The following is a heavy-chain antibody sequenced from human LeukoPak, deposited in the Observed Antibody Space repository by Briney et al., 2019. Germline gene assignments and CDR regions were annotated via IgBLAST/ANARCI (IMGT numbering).Heavy chain of an antibody. Sequence: GGSLRLSCKASGFTFSSYAMSWVRQAPGKGLEWVSTINGNGRSTYYADSVKGRFTISRDNSKNTLYLQMNSLRAEDTAVYYCAKDSSDSGIVAADFDSWGQGTLVTVSS. D-gene: IGHD6-13*01. CDR3: AKDSSDSGIVAADFDS. J-gene: IGHJ4*02. CDR2: INGNGRST. V-gene: IGHV3-23*01. CDR1: GFTFSSYA.